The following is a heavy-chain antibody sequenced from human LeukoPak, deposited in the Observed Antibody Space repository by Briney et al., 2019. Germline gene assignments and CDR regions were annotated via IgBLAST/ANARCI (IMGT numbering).Heavy chain of an antibody. CDR2: ISSSDNTI. V-gene: IGHV3-48*02. CDR3: ARVYRGYSYGRLDY. J-gene: IGHJ4*02. D-gene: IGHD5-18*01. Sequence: GGSLRLSCAASGFAFSDYSMNWVRQAPGKGLEWVSYISSSDNTIHYADSVKGRFTISRDNAKNSLYLEMNSLRDEDTAVYYCARVYRGYSYGRLDYWGQGTLVTVSS. CDR1: GFAFSDYS.